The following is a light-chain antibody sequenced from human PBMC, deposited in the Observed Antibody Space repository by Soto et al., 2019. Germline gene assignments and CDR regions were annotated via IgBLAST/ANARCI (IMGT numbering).Light chain of an antibody. Sequence: QSVLTQPASVSGSPGQSITISCRGTSSDIGAYDHVAWFQQFPGKTPKLVIYSVSNRPSGVSYRFSGSKSGNTASLTISGLQADDEADYYCISYTVSRSYVFGPGTKVTVL. CDR2: SVS. J-gene: IGLJ1*01. V-gene: IGLV2-14*01. CDR1: SSDIGAYDH. CDR3: ISYTVSRSYV.